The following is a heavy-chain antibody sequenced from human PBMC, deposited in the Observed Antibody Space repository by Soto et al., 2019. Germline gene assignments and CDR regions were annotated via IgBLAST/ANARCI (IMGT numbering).Heavy chain of an antibody. CDR3: AIDRGEMANVLDA. J-gene: IGHJ5*02. CDR1: GGTFSSHA. Sequence: QMQLVQSGAEVKKPGSSVKVSCKASGGTFSSHAISWVRQAPGQGLELMGGIIIIFGTTNYAQKFEGRVTLTADKSTSTVYMELRSLRSEDSAIYYCAIDRGEMANVLDAWGQGTLVTVSS. D-gene: IGHD3-10*01. V-gene: IGHV1-69*06. CDR2: IIIIFGTT.